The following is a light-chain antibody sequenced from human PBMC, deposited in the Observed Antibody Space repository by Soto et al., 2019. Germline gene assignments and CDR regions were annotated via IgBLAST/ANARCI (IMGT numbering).Light chain of an antibody. CDR3: QQYNSYV. CDR2: KAS. J-gene: IGKJ3*01. Sequence: DVQMTQTPSSLSASVGYRVILTCRASQSIGNWLAWYQQKPGKAPKLLIYKASSLESGVPTRFSGSGSGTDFHLTISSLQPEDFATYYCQQYNSYVFGPGTKVDIK. V-gene: IGKV1-5*03. CDR1: QSIGNW.